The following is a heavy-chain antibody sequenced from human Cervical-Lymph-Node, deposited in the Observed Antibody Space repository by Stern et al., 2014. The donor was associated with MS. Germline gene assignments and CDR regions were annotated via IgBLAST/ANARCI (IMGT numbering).Heavy chain of an antibody. CDR3: ATDYNY. V-gene: IGHV1-24*01. CDR1: GSTLTDFF. J-gene: IGHJ4*02. D-gene: IGHD3-10*01. Sequence: QVQLGQSGAEVKKPGASVKVSCKVSGSTLTDFFMHWVRPPPGKVLEWMGGFDPEDGETIYAQKFQGRVTMTEDTSTDTAYMELSSLRSDDTAVYYCATDYNYWGQGTLVTVSS. CDR2: FDPEDGET.